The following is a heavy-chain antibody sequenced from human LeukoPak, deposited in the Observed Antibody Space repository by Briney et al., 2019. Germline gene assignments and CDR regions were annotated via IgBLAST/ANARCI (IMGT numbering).Heavy chain of an antibody. Sequence: GGSLRLSCAASGFTSSSYGMHWVRQAPGKGLEWVAVISYDGSNKYYADSVKGRFTISRDNSKNTLYLQMNSLRAEDTAVYYCAKPPYGILTGFDYWGQGTLVTVSS. CDR3: AKPPYGILTGFDY. J-gene: IGHJ4*02. D-gene: IGHD3-9*01. CDR1: GFTSSSYG. CDR2: ISYDGSNK. V-gene: IGHV3-30*18.